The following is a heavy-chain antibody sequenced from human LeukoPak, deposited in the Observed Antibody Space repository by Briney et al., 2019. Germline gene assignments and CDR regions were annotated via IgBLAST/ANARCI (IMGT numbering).Heavy chain of an antibody. CDR3: ARDSGGDAYNDYFDS. Sequence: GGSLRLSCAASGFTFSSYSMNWVRQAPGKGLEWVSYISSSSSTIYYADSVKGRFTISRDNAKNSLYLQMNSLRAEDTAVYYCARDSGGDAYNDYFDSWGQGTLVTVSS. CDR2: ISSSSSTI. D-gene: IGHD5-24*01. J-gene: IGHJ4*02. CDR1: GFTFSSYS. V-gene: IGHV3-48*04.